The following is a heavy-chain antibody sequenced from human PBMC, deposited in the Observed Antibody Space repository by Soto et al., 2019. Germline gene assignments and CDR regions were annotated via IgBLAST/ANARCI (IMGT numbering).Heavy chain of an antibody. CDR2: IYYSGST. Sequence: PSETLSLTCTVSGGSVSSGSYYWSWIRQPPGKGLEWIGYIYYSGSTNYNPSLKSRVTISVDTSKNQFSLKLSSVTAADTAVYYCARDGGGIVGATDNWFDPWGQGTLVTVSS. J-gene: IGHJ5*02. V-gene: IGHV4-61*01. D-gene: IGHD1-26*01. CDR3: ARDGGGIVGATDNWFDP. CDR1: GGSVSSGSYY.